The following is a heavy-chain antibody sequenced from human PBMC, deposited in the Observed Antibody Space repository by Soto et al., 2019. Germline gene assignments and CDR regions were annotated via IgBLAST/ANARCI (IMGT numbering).Heavy chain of an antibody. Sequence: SAALSLTCTVSGGSISSYYWSWIRQPPGKGLEWIGYIYYSGSTNYNPSLKSRVTMSVDTSKNQFSLKLSSVTAADTAVYYCARDRLANWFDPWGQGTLVTVSS. J-gene: IGHJ5*02. CDR3: ARDRLANWFDP. V-gene: IGHV4-59*01. CDR2: IYYSGST. CDR1: GGSISSYY. D-gene: IGHD3-9*01.